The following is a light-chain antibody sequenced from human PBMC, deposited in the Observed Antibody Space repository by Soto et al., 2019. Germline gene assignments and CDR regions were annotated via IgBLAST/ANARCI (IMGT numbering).Light chain of an antibody. CDR2: EVN. Sequence: QSVLTQPASVSGSPRQSITISCTGASSDVGSYTYVSWYQQHPGKAPKLMIYEVNNRRSGVSNRFSGSKSGNTASLTISGLQAEDEADYYCSSYTSSSTLYGFGTGTKVTVL. CDR3: SSYTSSSTLYG. V-gene: IGLV2-14*01. CDR1: SSDVGSYTY. J-gene: IGLJ1*01.